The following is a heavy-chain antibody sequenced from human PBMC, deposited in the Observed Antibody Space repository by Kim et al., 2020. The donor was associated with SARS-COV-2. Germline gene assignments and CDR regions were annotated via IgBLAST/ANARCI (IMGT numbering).Heavy chain of an antibody. CDR1: GYTFTSYG. CDR3: ARAPVTTHGWRWDYFDY. J-gene: IGHJ4*02. D-gene: IGHD4-17*01. CDR2: ISAYNGNT. Sequence: ASVKVSCKASGYTFTSYGISWVRQAPGQGLEWMGWISAYNGNTNYAQKLQGRVTMTTDTSTSTAYMELRSLRSDDTAVYYCARAPVTTHGWRWDYFDYWGQGTLVTVSS. V-gene: IGHV1-18*04.